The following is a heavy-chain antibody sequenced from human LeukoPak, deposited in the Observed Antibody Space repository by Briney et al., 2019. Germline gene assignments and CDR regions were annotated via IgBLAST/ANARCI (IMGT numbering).Heavy chain of an antibody. Sequence: GGSLRLSCAASGFTFDDYAMHWVRQAPGKGLEWVSGISWNSGSIGYADSVKGRFTISRDNAKNSLYLQMSSLRAEDMALYYCAKGGSGYYYVGAFDIWGQGTMVTVSS. D-gene: IGHD3-22*01. CDR1: GFTFDDYA. V-gene: IGHV3-9*03. CDR2: ISWNSGSI. J-gene: IGHJ3*02. CDR3: AKGGSGYYYVGAFDI.